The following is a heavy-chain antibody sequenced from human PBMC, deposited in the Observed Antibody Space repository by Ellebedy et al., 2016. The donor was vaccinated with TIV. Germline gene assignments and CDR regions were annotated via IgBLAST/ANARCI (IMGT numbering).Heavy chain of an antibody. D-gene: IGHD6-13*01. Sequence: SETLSLTCSVSGGSLTGYYWSWIRQPAGKGLEWIGRIYTSGSTNYNPSLKSRVTMSVDTSKNQFSLKLSSVTAADTAVYYCARGIAAAGTGMYYFDYWGQGTLVTVSS. V-gene: IGHV4-4*07. CDR3: ARGIAAAGTGMYYFDY. CDR2: IYTSGST. CDR1: GGSLTGYY. J-gene: IGHJ4*02.